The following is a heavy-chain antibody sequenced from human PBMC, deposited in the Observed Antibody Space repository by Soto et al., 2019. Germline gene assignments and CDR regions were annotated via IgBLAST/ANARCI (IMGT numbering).Heavy chain of an antibody. CDR3: ARDQPGYSYGYGLGY. CDR1: GFTFSSYS. V-gene: IGHV3-21*01. Sequence: EVQLVESGGGLVKPGGSLRLSCAASGFTFSSYSMNWVRQAPGKGLEWVSSISSSSSYIYYADSVKGRLTISRDNAKNSLYLQMKSLRAEETAVYYCARDQPGYSYGYGLGYWGQGTLVTVSS. J-gene: IGHJ4*02. D-gene: IGHD5-18*01. CDR2: ISSSSSYI.